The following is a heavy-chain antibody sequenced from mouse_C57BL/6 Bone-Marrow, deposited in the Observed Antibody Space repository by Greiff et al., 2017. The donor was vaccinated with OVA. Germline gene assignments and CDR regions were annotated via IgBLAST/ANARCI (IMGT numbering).Heavy chain of an antibody. J-gene: IGHJ2*01. Sequence: VKLLESGAELARPGASVKMSCKASGYTFTSYTMHWVKQRPGQGLEWIGYINPSSGYTKYNQKFKDKATLTADKSSSTAYMQLSSLTSEDSAVYYCAKNCSFDYWGQGTTLTVSS. V-gene: IGHV1-4*01. CDR3: AKNCSFDY. CDR1: GYTFTSYT. CDR2: INPSSGYT. D-gene: IGHD4-1*01.